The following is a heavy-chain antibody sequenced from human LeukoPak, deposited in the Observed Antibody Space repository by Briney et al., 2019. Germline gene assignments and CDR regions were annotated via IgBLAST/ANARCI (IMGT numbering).Heavy chain of an antibody. CDR1: GYTFTSYD. Sequence: ASVKVSCKASGYTFTSYDINWVRQATGQGLEWMGWMNPNSGNTGYAQKFQGRVTMTRNTSISTAYMELSSLRSVDTAVYYCARAGVAAAVSYYYYMDVWGKGTTVTVS. CDR3: ARAGVAAAVSYYYYMDV. J-gene: IGHJ6*03. D-gene: IGHD6-13*01. V-gene: IGHV1-8*01. CDR2: MNPNSGNT.